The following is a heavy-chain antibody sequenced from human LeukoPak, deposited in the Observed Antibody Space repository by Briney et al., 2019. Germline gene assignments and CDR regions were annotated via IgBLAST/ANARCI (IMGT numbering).Heavy chain of an antibody. D-gene: IGHD6-19*01. CDR3: ARDFASGWYLV. V-gene: IGHV1-2*02. CDR2: INPNSGDT. CDR1: GYTFTGYF. Sequence: ASVKVSCKASGYTFTGYFMHWVRQAPGQGLEWMGWINPNSGDTNYAQKFQGRVTMTRDTSISTAYMELSRLRSDNTAVYHCARDFASGWYLVWGQGTLVTVSS. J-gene: IGHJ4*02.